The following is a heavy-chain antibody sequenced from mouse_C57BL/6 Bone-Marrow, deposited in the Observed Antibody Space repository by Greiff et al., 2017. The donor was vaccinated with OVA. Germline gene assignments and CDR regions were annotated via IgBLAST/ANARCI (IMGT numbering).Heavy chain of an antibody. CDR2: IHPNSGST. CDR1: GYTFTSYW. V-gene: IGHV1-64*01. J-gene: IGHJ1*03. Sequence: AQLKQPGAELVKPGASVKLSCKASGYTFTSYWMHWVKQRPGQGLEWIGMIHPNSGSTNYNEKFKSKATLTVDKSSSTAYMQLSSLTSEDSAVYYCASPLYFDVWGTGTTVTVSS. CDR3: ASPLYFDV.